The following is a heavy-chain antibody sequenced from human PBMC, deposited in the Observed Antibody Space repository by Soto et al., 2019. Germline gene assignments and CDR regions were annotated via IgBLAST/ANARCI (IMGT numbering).Heavy chain of an antibody. CDR3: ARLLSFTGTDWFDP. CDR1: GGTFSSYA. V-gene: IGHV1-69*13. Sequence: GASGKVSCKASGGTFSSYAIIWVRQAPGQGLEWMGGIIPIFGTANYAQKFQGRVTITADESTSTAYMELSSLRSEDTAVYYCARLLSFTGTDWFDPWGQGTLVTVSS. D-gene: IGHD1-1*01. CDR2: IIPIFGTA. J-gene: IGHJ5*02.